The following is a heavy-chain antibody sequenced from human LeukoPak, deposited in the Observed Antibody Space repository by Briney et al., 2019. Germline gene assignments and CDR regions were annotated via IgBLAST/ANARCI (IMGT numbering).Heavy chain of an antibody. CDR1: GGSISSGDYY. Sequence: SQTLSLTCTVSGGSISSGDYYWSWIRQPPGKGLKWIGYIYYSGSTYYNPSLKSRVTISVDTSKNQFSLKLSSVTAADTAVYYCARGFSGGSGSYWGDAFDIWGQGTMVTVSS. J-gene: IGHJ3*02. V-gene: IGHV4-30-4*01. CDR2: IYYSGST. D-gene: IGHD3-10*01. CDR3: ARGFSGGSGSYWGDAFDI.